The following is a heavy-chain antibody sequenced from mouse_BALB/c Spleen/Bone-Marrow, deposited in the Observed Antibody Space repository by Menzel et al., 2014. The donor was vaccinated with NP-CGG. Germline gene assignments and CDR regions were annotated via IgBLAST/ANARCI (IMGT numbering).Heavy chain of an antibody. J-gene: IGHJ3*01. V-gene: IGHV1-7*01. D-gene: IGHD2-4*01. CDR1: GYTFTSYW. CDR3: ARDDYAY. CDR2: IYPSTGYT. Sequence: QVQLKESGAELAKPGASVEMSCKASGYTFTSYWMHWVKQRPGLGLEWIGYIYPSTGYTEHNQKFKDKAIMTADKSSSTAYMQLSSLTSEDSAVYYCARDDYAYWGQGTLVTVSA.